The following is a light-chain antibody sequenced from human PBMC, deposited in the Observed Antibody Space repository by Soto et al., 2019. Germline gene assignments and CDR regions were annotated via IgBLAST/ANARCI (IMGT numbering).Light chain of an antibody. CDR1: SSNIGARYD. V-gene: IGLV1-40*01. J-gene: IGLJ2*01. CDR3: QSYDTSLSGSV. Sequence: QPVLTQPPSVSGAPGQRVTISCTGNSSNIGARYDVHVHWYKQVPGTAPRLLIFANNNRPSGVPDRFSGSKSGTSASLAISGLQAEDEADYYCQSYDTSLSGSVFGGGTKLTVL. CDR2: ANN.